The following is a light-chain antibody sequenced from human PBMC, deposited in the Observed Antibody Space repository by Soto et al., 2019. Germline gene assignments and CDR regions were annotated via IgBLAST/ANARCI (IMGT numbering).Light chain of an antibody. CDR3: QHYNSYSEA. V-gene: IGKV1-5*03. CDR1: QTISSW. Sequence: DIQMTQSPSTLSGSVGDRVTITCRACQTISSWLAWYQRKPGKAPKLLIYKASTLKSGVPSRFSGSGSGTEFTLTISSLQPDDFATYYCQHYNSYSEAFGQGTKVDNK. CDR2: KAS. J-gene: IGKJ1*01.